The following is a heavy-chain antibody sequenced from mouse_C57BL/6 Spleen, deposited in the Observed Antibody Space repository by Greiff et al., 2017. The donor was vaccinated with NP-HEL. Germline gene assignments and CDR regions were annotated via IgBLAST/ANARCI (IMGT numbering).Heavy chain of an antibody. J-gene: IGHJ3*01. CDR1: GFTFSDYG. CDR3: ARDLITTVVAKAY. CDR2: ISSGSSTI. Sequence: EVQVVESGGGLVKPGGSLKLSCAASGFTFSDYGMHWVRQAPEKGLEWVAYISSGSSTIYYADTVKGRFTISRDNAKNTLFLQMTSLRSEDTAMYYCARDLITTVVAKAYWGQGTLVTVSA. D-gene: IGHD1-1*01. V-gene: IGHV5-17*01.